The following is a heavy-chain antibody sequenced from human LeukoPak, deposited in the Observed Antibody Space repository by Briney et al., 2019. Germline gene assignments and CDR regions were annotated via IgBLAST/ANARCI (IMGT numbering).Heavy chain of an antibody. CDR3: ARRRIGGYSYGPKSPTSDY. D-gene: IGHD5-18*01. CDR2: INHSGST. J-gene: IGHJ4*02. CDR1: GGSFSGYY. Sequence: PSETLSLTCAVYGGSFSGYYWSWIRQPPGKGLEWIGEINHSGSTNYNPSLKSRVTISVDTSKNQFSLKLSSVTAADTAVYYCARRRIGGYSYGPKSPTSDYWGQGTLVTVSS. V-gene: IGHV4-34*01.